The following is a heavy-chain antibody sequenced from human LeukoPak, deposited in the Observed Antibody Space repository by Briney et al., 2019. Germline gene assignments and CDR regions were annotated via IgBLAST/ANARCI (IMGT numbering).Heavy chain of an antibody. Sequence: ASVTVSCKASGYTFTSYGISWVRQAPGQGLEWMGWISAYNGNTNYAQKLQGRVTMTTDTSTSTAYMELRSLRSDDTAVYYCARVAYYDILTGAAHAFDIWGQGTMVTVSS. CDR2: ISAYNGNT. D-gene: IGHD3-9*01. CDR3: ARVAYYDILTGAAHAFDI. J-gene: IGHJ3*02. CDR1: GYTFTSYG. V-gene: IGHV1-18*01.